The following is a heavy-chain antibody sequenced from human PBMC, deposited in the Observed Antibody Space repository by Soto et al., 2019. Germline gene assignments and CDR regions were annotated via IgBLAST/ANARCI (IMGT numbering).Heavy chain of an antibody. V-gene: IGHV3-23*01. Sequence: GGSLRLSCAASGFTFSSYTMSWVRQAPGKGLEWVSAISGSGGSTYYADSVKGRFTISRDNSKNTLYLHMNSLRAEDTAVYYCAKHSYCSSTSCYYSLYYMDVWGKGTTVTVSS. D-gene: IGHD2-2*01. J-gene: IGHJ6*03. CDR2: ISGSGGST. CDR1: GFTFSSYT. CDR3: AKHSYCSSTSCYYSLYYMDV.